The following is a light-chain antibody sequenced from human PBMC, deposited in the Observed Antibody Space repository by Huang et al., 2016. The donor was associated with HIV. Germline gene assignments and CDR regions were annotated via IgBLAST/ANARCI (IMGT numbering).Light chain of an antibody. Sequence: DIQMTQSPSSLSASVGDRVTITCRASQGFTKSLVLYQQKPGKAPKLLLFATSRLERGVPSRFSGSGSGTDFTLTISSLQPEDFATYYCQQYYNTPYTFGQGTKLEIK. V-gene: IGKV1-NL1*01. CDR2: ATS. J-gene: IGKJ2*01. CDR1: QGFTKS. CDR3: QQYYNTPYT.